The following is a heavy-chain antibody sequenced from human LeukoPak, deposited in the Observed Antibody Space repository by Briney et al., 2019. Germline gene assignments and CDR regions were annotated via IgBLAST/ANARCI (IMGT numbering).Heavy chain of an antibody. V-gene: IGHV3-7*01. D-gene: IGHD6-13*01. CDR1: GFTFRSYW. J-gene: IGHJ4*02. CDR3: ARDEGGVYSSSWFDY. Sequence: GGSLRLSCAASGFTFRSYWMSWVRQAPGKGLEWVANIKQDGSEKYYVDSVKGRFTISRDNAKNSLYLQMNSLRVEDTAVYYCARDEGGVYSSSWFDYWGQGTLVTVSS. CDR2: IKQDGSEK.